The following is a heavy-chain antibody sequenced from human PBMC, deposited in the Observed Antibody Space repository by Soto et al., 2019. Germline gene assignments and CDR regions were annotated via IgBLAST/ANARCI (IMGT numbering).Heavy chain of an antibody. CDR2: IKSKTDGGTT. CDR3: TTDRGYSYAYYYGMDV. Sequence: GGCVRLSGAAAECAVSDGWRNLVHQAPGKGQEWVGRIKSKTDGGTTDYAAPLKGRFTISRDDSKNTLYLQMNSLKTEDTAVYYCTTDRGYSYAYYYGMDVWRQRTTVTVSS. J-gene: IGHJ6*02. D-gene: IGHD5-18*01. CDR1: ECAVSDGW. V-gene: IGHV3-15*07.